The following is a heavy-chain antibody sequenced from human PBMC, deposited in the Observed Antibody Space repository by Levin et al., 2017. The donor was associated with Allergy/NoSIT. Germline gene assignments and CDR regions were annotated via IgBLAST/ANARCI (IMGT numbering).Heavy chain of an antibody. CDR1: GYTFTSYG. J-gene: IGHJ4*02. D-gene: IGHD6-19*01. Sequence: GESLKISCKASGYTFTSYGISWVRQAPGQGLEWMGWISAYNGNTNYAQKLQGRVTMTTDTSTSTAYMELRSLRSDDTAVYYCARDEGYSSSSGWFYFDYWGQGTLVTVSS. CDR2: ISAYNGNT. CDR3: ARDEGYSSSSGWFYFDY. V-gene: IGHV1-18*01.